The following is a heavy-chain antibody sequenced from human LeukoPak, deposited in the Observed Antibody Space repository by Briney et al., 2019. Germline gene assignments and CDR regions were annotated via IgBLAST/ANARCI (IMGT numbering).Heavy chain of an antibody. J-gene: IGHJ4*02. Sequence: ASVKVSCKASGGTFSSYAISWVRQAPGQGLEWMGRIIPIFGTANYAQKFQGRVTITTDESTSTAYMELSSLRSEDTAVYYCASYDSSGYYKFGPFDYWGQGTLVTVSS. D-gene: IGHD3-22*01. V-gene: IGHV1-69*05. CDR3: ASYDSSGYYKFGPFDY. CDR1: GGTFSSYA. CDR2: IIPIFGTA.